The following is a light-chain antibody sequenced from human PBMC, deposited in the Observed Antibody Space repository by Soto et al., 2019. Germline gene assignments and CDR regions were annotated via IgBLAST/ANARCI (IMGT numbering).Light chain of an antibody. Sequence: EIVLTQSPGTLSLSPGERATLSCRASQSVSSSYLAWYQQKPVQAPRLLIYGASSRATGIPDRFSGSGSGTDFTLTISRLEPEDCAVYYCQQFRSSPFPFGPGTKVDI. V-gene: IGKV3-20*01. J-gene: IGKJ3*01. CDR3: QQFRSSPFP. CDR2: GAS. CDR1: QSVSSSY.